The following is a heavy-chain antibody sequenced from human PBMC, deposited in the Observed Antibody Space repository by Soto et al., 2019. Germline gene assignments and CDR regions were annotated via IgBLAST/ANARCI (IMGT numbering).Heavy chain of an antibody. CDR3: ARATLRFLEWLLPNYFDY. J-gene: IGHJ4*02. CDR1: GFTFSSYW. Sequence: PGGSLRLSCAASGFTFSSYWMSWVRQAPGKGLEWVANIKQDGSEKYYVDSVKGRFTISRDNAKNSLYLQMNSLRAEDTAVYYCARATLRFLEWLLPNYFDYWGQGTLVTVSS. D-gene: IGHD3-3*01. CDR2: IKQDGSEK. V-gene: IGHV3-7*01.